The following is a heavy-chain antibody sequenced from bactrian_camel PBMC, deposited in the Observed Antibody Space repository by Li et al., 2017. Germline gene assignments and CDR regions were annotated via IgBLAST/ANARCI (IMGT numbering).Heavy chain of an antibody. CDR1: GATQDIGC. CDR2: IDSDGIT. V-gene: IGHV3S53*01. D-gene: IGHD6*01. CDR3: AADAWPEGSWPRCDFKY. J-gene: IGHJ4*01. Sequence: HVQLVESGGDSVQAGGSLRLSCVASGATQDIGCMGWFRQVPGLEREGIGSIDSDGITTYADSLKARFTISRDNAKSTPYLQMNNLKPEDTAIYYCAADAWPEGSWPRCDFKYWGQGTQVTVS.